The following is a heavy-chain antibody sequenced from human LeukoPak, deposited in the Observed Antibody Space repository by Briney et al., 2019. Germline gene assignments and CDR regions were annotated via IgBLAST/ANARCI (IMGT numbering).Heavy chain of an antibody. V-gene: IGHV1-46*01. Sequence: GASVKVSCKASGYTFIGYYMHWVRQAPGQGLEWMGIINPSGGSTSYAQKFQGRVTITRNTSISTAYMELSSLRSEDTAVYYCARGQRWLQLFSDYYYYMDVWGKGTTVTVSS. D-gene: IGHD5-24*01. CDR3: ARGQRWLQLFSDYYYYMDV. J-gene: IGHJ6*03. CDR1: GYTFIGYY. CDR2: INPSGGST.